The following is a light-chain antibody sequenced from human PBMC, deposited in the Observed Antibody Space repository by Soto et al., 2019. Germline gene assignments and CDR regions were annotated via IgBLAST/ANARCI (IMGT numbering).Light chain of an antibody. CDR3: SSYTSNTTLV. Sequence: QSALTQPASVSGPPGQSITISCTGTSSDVGGYGSVSWYQQHPGKAPKLMIYEVSNRPSGVSNRFSGSKSGNTASLTISGLQAEDEADYYCSSYTSNTTLVFGGGTKLTVL. CDR1: SSDVGGYGS. V-gene: IGLV2-14*01. J-gene: IGLJ2*01. CDR2: EVS.